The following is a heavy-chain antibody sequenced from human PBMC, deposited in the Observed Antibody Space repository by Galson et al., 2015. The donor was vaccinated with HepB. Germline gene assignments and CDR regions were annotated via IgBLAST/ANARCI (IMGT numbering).Heavy chain of an antibody. CDR3: ARDHTSRVVAAPPCFDY. J-gene: IGHJ4*02. CDR2: ISSSSSYT. Sequence: SLRLSCAASGFTFTDYYISWIRQAPGKGLEWVSYISSSSSYTNYADSVKGRFTISRDNAKNSLYMQMNSLRAEDTAVYYCARDHTSRVVAAPPCFDYWGQGTLVTVSS. D-gene: IGHD2-15*01. V-gene: IGHV3-11*06. CDR1: GFTFTDYY.